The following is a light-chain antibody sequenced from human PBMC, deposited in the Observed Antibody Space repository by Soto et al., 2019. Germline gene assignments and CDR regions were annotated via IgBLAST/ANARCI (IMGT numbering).Light chain of an antibody. J-gene: IGLJ1*01. CDR1: SSNIGAGYE. Sequence: QSVLTQPPSVSGAPGQRVTISCTGSSSNIGAGYEVHWYQQLPGTAPKLLIYGNSNRPSGVPDRFSGSKSGTSASLAITGLQAEDEADYYRQSYDSSLSALYVFGTGTKLTVL. V-gene: IGLV1-40*01. CDR2: GNS. CDR3: QSYDSSLSALYV.